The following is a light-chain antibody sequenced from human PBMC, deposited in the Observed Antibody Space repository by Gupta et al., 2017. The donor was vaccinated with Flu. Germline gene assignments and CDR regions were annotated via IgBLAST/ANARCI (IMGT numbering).Light chain of an antibody. J-gene: IGLJ2*01. CDR2: DDS. CDR3: QVWDSSSDSVV. CDR1: SIGGKS. V-gene: IGLV3-21*02. Sequence: SYMLTQAPSVSVAPGQTARIACGGSSIGGKSVHWYQQKPGQAPLLVVYDDSDRPSGIPERFSGSNSGTTATLTISRVEAGDEADYYCQVWDSSSDSVVFGGGTKLTVL.